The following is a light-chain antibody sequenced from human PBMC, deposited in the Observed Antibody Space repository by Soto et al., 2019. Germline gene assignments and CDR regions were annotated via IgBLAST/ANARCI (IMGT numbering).Light chain of an antibody. V-gene: IGLV1-51*01. CDR2: DNN. Sequence: QSVLTQPPSVSAAPGQKVTISCSGGSSNIGNNYVSWYQQVAGTTHKLLIFDNNKRPSGIPDRFPGSKSGTSATLGIAGLQTGDAADYYCATWDSSLSAWLFGGGTKVTVL. CDR1: SSNIGNNY. CDR3: ATWDSSLSAWL. J-gene: IGLJ3*02.